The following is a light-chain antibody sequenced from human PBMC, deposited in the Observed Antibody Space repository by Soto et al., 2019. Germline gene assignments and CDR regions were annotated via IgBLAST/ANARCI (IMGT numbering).Light chain of an antibody. CDR2: RAS. J-gene: IGKJ5*01. CDR1: QSVGSN. CDR3: QQYNKWPPIT. Sequence: EIVMTQSPATLSVSPGERATLSCRASQSVGSNLAWYQQKPGQAPRLLIYRASTRATGIPDRFSGSGSGTEFTLTITSLQSEDFAVYYCQQYNKWPPITFGQGTRLET. V-gene: IGKV3-15*01.